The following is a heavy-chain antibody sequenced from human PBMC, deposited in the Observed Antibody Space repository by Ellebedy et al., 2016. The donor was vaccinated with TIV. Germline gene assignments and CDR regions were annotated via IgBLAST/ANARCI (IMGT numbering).Heavy chain of an antibody. Sequence: GESLKISCAASGFTFSSYGMHWVRQAPGKGLEWVAVISYDGSNKYYADSVKGRFTISRDNSKNTLYLQMNSLRAEDTAVFFCAKHGSGLDYWGQGTLVTVSS. CDR2: ISYDGSNK. CDR3: AKHGSGLDY. J-gene: IGHJ4*02. CDR1: GFTFSSYG. D-gene: IGHD6-19*01. V-gene: IGHV3-30*18.